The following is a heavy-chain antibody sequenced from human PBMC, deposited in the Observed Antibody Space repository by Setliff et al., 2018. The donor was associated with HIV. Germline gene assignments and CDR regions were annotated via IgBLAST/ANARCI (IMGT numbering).Heavy chain of an antibody. CDR1: GDSVNDRSYF. Sequence: PSETLSLTCTVSGDSVNDRSYFWGWIRQPPGKGLEWIGSIYYSGSTYYNPSLKSRVTISVDTSKNQFSLHLNSVTAEDTAVYYCARHPLPRITMIVVEAIWGQGTMVTVSS. J-gene: IGHJ3*02. V-gene: IGHV4-39*01. CDR2: IYYSGST. D-gene: IGHD3-22*01. CDR3: ARHPLPRITMIVVEAI.